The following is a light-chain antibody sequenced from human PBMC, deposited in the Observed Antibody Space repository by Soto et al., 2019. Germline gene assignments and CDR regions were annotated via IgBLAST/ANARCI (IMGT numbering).Light chain of an antibody. J-gene: IGLJ2*01. V-gene: IGLV3-1*01. CDR3: QAWDSSTVV. CDR2: QHS. Sequence: SYELTQPPSVSVSPGQTASITCSGDKLGDKYACWYQQKPGQSPVLVIYQHSKRPSGIPERFSGSNSGNTATLTISGTQAMDEADYYCQAWDSSTVVFGGGTKLPS. CDR1: KLGDKY.